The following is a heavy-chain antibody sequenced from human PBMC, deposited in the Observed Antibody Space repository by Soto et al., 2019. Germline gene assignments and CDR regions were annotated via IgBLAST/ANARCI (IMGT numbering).Heavy chain of an antibody. J-gene: IGHJ4*02. Sequence: GGSLRLSCAASGFTVSTNYMNWVRQAPGKGLEWVSVIYSGGHTYYADSVKGRFTISRDNSKNTLYLQMNSLRAEDTAVYYCAKGLLYYYGSSGRDYWGQGTLVTVSS. V-gene: IGHV3-66*01. CDR2: IYSGGHT. D-gene: IGHD3-22*01. CDR3: AKGLLYYYGSSGRDY. CDR1: GFTVSTNY.